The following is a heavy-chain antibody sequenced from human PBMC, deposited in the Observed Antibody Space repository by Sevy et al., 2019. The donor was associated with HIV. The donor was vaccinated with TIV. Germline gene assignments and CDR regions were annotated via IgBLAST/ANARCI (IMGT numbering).Heavy chain of an antibody. CDR2: IIPIFGTA. D-gene: IGHD4-17*01. CDR1: GGTFSSHA. Sequence: ASVKVSCKASGGTFSSHAISWVRQAPGQGLEWMGGIIPIFGTANYAQKFQGRVTITADKSTSTAYMELSSLRSEDTAVYYCAREGRGTTMYFDYWGQGTLVTVSS. V-gene: IGHV1-69*06. CDR3: AREGRGTTMYFDY. J-gene: IGHJ4*02.